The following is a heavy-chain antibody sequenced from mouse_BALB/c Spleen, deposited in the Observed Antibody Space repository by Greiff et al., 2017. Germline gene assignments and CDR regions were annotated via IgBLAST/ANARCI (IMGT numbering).Heavy chain of an antibody. CDR3: ARSSDYGSSSYYYAMDY. V-gene: IGHV1S137*01. CDR1: GYTFTDYA. Sequence: VQGVESGAELVRPGVSVKISCKGSGYTFTDYAMHWVKQSHAKSLEWIGVISTYYGDASYNQKFKGKATMTVDKSSSTAYMELARLTSEDSAIYYCARSSDYGSSSYYYAMDYWGQGTSVTVSS. CDR2: ISTYYGDA. D-gene: IGHD1-1*01. J-gene: IGHJ4*01.